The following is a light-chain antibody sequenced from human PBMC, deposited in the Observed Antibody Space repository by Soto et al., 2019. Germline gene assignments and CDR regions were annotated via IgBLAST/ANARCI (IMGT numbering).Light chain of an antibody. CDR1: QNIDTY. Sequence: EDGLGQSAATVSSYPRESVTLSCRASQNIDTYLAWYQQRPGQAPRLLIYDASYRAVGIPSRFSGSGSGTDFTLTISSLEPADFAIYHCQQRRNWPLTFGGGSKADIK. V-gene: IGKV3-11*01. J-gene: IGKJ4*01. CDR3: QQRRNWPLT. CDR2: DAS.